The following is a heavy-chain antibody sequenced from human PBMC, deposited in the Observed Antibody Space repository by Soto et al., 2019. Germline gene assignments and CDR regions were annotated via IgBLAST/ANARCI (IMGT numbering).Heavy chain of an antibody. V-gene: IGHV3-33*01. CDR1: GFTFSSYG. CDR2: IWYDGSNK. D-gene: IGHD4-17*01. J-gene: IGHJ3*02. Sequence: QVQLVESGGGVVQPGRSLRLSCAASGFTFSSYGMHWVRQAPGKGLEWVAVIWYDGSNKYYADSVKGRFTISRDNSKNPLYLQMNSLRAEDTAVYYCARDPNDYGDPGAFDIWGQGTMVTVSS. CDR3: ARDPNDYGDPGAFDI.